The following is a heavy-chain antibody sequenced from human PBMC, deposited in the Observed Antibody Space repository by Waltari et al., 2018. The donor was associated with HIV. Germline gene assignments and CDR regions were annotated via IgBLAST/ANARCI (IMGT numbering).Heavy chain of an antibody. CDR3: AGGVGVTGTTFDY. CDR1: GGSVSSGSYY. CDR2: IYYSGSP. V-gene: IGHV4-61*01. D-gene: IGHD1-20*01. Sequence: QVQLQESGPGLVKPSETLSLTCTVSGGSVSSGSYYWSWIRQPPGKGLEWIGYIYYSGSPTHNPSLKSRVTISVDPSKNQFSLRLSFVTAADTAGDYWAGGVGVTGTTFDYWGQGTLVTVSS. J-gene: IGHJ4*02.